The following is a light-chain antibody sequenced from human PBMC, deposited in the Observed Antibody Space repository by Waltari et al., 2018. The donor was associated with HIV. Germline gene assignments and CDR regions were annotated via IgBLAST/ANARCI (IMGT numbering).Light chain of an antibody. CDR1: SSDVGGYTS. CDR3: SSYTSSSHV. Sequence: QSAMTQPASVSGSPGQSITISCTGTSSDVGGYTSVSCYQQPPGKAPKRMIYDVSNRPSGVSNRFSGSKSGNTASLTISGLQAEDEADYYCSSYTSSSHVFGTGTKVTVL. J-gene: IGLJ1*01. V-gene: IGLV2-14*01. CDR2: DVS.